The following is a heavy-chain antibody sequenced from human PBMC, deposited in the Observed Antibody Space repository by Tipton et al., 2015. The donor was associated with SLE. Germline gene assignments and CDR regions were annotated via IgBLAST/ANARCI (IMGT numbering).Heavy chain of an antibody. CDR2: IYYSGST. CDR3: ASLDYYDSSGPVDY. Sequence: TLSLTCTVSGGSISSYYWSWTRQPPGKGLEWIGYIYYSGSTNYNPSLKSRVTISVDTSKNQFSLKLSSVTAADTAVYYCASLDYYDSSGPVDYWGQGTLVTVSS. CDR1: GGSISSYY. V-gene: IGHV4-59*08. D-gene: IGHD3-22*01. J-gene: IGHJ4*02.